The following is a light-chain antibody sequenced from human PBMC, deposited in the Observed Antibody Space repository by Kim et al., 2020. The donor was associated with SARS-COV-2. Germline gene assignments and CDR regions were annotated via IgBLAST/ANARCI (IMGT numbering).Light chain of an antibody. J-gene: IGLJ1*01. CDR1: RSDVGTYNL. V-gene: IGLV2-23*02. CDR3: CSCGGGSTYV. CDR2: EVT. Sequence: QSALTQPASVSGSPGQSITISCTGTRSDVGTYNLVSWYQQHPGKAPKLMIFEVTKRPSGVSTRFSASKSGNTASLTISGLQAEDEADYYCCSCGGGSTYVFGTGTKVIV.